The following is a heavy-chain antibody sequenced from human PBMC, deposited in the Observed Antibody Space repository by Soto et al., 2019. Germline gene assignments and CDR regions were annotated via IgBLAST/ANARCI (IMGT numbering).Heavy chain of an antibody. Sequence: SETLSLTCAVSGVSISSGNWWTWVRQTPQRGLEYIGEIFHDGTANYYPSFERRVAISVDTSKNQFSLKLTSVTAADMAIYFCARLVYDTRLNYMYFDFWGQGALVTVSS. CDR2: IFHDGTA. CDR1: GVSISSGNW. CDR3: ARLVYDTRLNYMYFDF. J-gene: IGHJ4*02. D-gene: IGHD3-10*01. V-gene: IGHV4-4*02.